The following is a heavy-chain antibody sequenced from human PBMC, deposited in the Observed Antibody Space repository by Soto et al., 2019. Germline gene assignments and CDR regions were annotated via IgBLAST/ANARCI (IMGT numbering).Heavy chain of an antibody. Sequence: XPVKVSYNASGYSFTSYGISWVRQAPGQGLEWMGWISAYNGNTNYAQKLQGRVTMTTDTSTSTAYMELRSLRSDDTAVYYCARVGSVDGTYDYYYYGMDVWGQGTTVTVSS. CDR1: GYSFTSYG. CDR3: ARVGSVDGTYDYYYYGMDV. V-gene: IGHV1-18*04. CDR2: ISAYNGNT. J-gene: IGHJ6*02. D-gene: IGHD6-19*01.